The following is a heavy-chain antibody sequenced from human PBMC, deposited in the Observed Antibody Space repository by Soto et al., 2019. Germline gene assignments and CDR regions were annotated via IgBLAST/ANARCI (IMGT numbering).Heavy chain of an antibody. CDR1: GGSISSYY. Sequence: SETLSLTCTVSGGSISSYYWSWIRQPPGEGLEWIGYIYYSGSTNYNPSLKSRVTISVDTSKNQFSLKLSSVTAADTAVYYCARMTTVVRAFDYWGQGTLVTV. J-gene: IGHJ4*02. CDR3: ARMTTVVRAFDY. V-gene: IGHV4-59*01. D-gene: IGHD4-17*01. CDR2: IYYSGST.